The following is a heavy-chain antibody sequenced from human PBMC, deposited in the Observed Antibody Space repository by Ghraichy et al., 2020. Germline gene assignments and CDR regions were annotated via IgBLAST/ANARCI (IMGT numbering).Heavy chain of an antibody. CDR2: IKQDGSET. V-gene: IGHV3-7*03. J-gene: IGHJ6*02. CDR1: GFTFSTYW. CDR3: ARGGRMVRGTNSYYFGMDV. D-gene: IGHD3-10*01. Sequence: GGSLRLSCAVSGFTFSTYWMTWVRLVPGKGLEWVAYIKQDGSETNYVDSVKGRFTISRDNAKNSLYLQMNSLRAEDTAVYFCARGGRMVRGTNSYYFGMDVWGQGTTVIVSS.